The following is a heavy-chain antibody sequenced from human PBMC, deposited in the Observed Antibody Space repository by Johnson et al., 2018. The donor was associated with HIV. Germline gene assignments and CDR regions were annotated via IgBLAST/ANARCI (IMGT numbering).Heavy chain of an antibody. CDR3: AREMAWEDAFDI. CDR1: GFTFTNHY. D-gene: IGHD5-24*01. CDR2: IKQDGSEK. V-gene: IGHV3-7*01. Sequence: VQLVESGGGLVQPGGSLRLSCAASGFTFTNHYMTWVRQAPGKGLEWVANIKQDGSEKYSVDSVKGRFTISRDNAKNSLYLQMNSLRAEDTAVYYCAREMAWEDAFDIWGQGTMVTVSS. J-gene: IGHJ3*02.